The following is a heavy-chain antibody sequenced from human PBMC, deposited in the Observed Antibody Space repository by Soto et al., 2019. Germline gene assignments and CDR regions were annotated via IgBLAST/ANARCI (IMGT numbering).Heavy chain of an antibody. J-gene: IGHJ4*02. CDR1: GFTFSSYW. CDR2: IKQDGSEK. V-gene: IGHV3-7*01. CDR3: ARFPYCTNGVCYSVYFDY. Sequence: GGSLRLSCAASGFTFSSYWMSWVRQAPGKGLEWVANIKQDGSEKYYVDSVKGRFTISRDNAKNSLYLQMNSLRAEDTAVYYCARFPYCTNGVCYSVYFDYWGQGTLVTVSS. D-gene: IGHD2-8*01.